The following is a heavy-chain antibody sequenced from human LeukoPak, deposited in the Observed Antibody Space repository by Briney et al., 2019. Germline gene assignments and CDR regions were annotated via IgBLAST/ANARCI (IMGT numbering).Heavy chain of an antibody. V-gene: IGHV3-23*01. D-gene: IGHD1-1*01. CDR3: AKDVKTMTDLDS. CDR1: GSTFSSYA. CDR2: ISGGTTST. Sequence: PGGSLRLSCAASGSTFSSYAMSWVRQPPGKGLEWVSVISGGTTSTYYADSVKGRFTISRDNSKNILYLQMNSLRAEDTAVYYCAKDVKTMTDLDSWGQGTLVTVSS. J-gene: IGHJ4*02.